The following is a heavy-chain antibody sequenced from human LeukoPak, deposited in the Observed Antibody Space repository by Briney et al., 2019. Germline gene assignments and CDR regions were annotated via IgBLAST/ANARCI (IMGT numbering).Heavy chain of an antibody. D-gene: IGHD6-13*01. CDR1: GGTLSSYA. CDR2: IIPILGIA. J-gene: IGHJ4*02. Sequence: GASVKVSCKASGGTLSSYAISWVRQAPGQGLEWMGRIIPILGIANYAQKFQGRVTITADKSTSTAYMELSSLRSEDTAVYYCARGRQLANYFDYWGQGTLVTVSS. CDR3: ARGRQLANYFDY. V-gene: IGHV1-69*04.